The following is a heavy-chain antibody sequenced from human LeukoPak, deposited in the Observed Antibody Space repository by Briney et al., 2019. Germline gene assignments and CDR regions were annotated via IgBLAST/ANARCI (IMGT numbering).Heavy chain of an antibody. V-gene: IGHV1-2*02. CDR2: INPNSAGT. Sequence: GASVKVSCKASGYTFTGYYIHWVRQAPGQGLEWMGWINPNSAGTKYAQKFQGRVTMSRDTSISTAYMELSRLTSDDTAVFYCARGRSEGGTIDYWGQGTLVTVSS. CDR3: ARGRSEGGTIDY. CDR1: GYTFTGYY. J-gene: IGHJ4*02. D-gene: IGHD3-10*01.